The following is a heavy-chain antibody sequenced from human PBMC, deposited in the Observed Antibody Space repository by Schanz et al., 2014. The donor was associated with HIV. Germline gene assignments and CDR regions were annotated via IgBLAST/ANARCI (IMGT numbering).Heavy chain of an antibody. CDR1: GFTFNTYS. V-gene: IGHV3-21*01. CDR3: STDIAVAGRGGMDL. Sequence: EVQLEESGGGLVKPGGSLRLSCAASGFTFNTYSMNWVRQAPGKGLEWVSSISDSGGHIFYADSLKGRFTISRDNSKKTLHLQMNSLRPEDTAVYYCSTDIAVAGRGGMDLWGQGTTVTVSS. CDR2: ISDSGGHI. D-gene: IGHD6-19*01. J-gene: IGHJ6*02.